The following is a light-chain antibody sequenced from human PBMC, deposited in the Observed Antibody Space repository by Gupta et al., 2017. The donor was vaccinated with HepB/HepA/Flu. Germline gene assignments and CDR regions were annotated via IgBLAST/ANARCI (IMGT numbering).Light chain of an antibody. CDR2: NAS. J-gene: IGKJ2*03. CDR1: QSIGNW. V-gene: IGKV1-5*01. CDR3: QQYNSYPRS. Sequence: DIQMTQSPSTLSASMGDRVTITCRASQSIGNWLAWYQQKPGKAPKLLIYNASTLENGAPARFSGSGSGTDFTLTVSCLQSEDIATYYCQQYNSYPRSFGQGTKLEIK.